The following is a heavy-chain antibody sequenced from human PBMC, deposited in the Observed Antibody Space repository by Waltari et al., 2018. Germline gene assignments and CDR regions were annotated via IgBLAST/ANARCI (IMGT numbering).Heavy chain of an antibody. CDR1: GFTLGEYA. D-gene: IGHD3-3*01. Sequence: EVQLVESGGGLVQPGRSLSLSCTASGFTLGEYATGWVGQVPGTGLKWLGFVRSKTYGGTAVYATSVKGRITISRDDSKNIAYLQMDSLKIDDTAVYYCARLAYFDIWSEADVFDIWGQGTMVTVSS. J-gene: IGHJ3*02. CDR2: VRSKTYGGTA. CDR3: ARLAYFDIWSEADVFDI. V-gene: IGHV3-49*04.